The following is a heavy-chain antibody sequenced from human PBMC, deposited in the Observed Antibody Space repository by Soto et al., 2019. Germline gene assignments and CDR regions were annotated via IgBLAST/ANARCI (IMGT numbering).Heavy chain of an antibody. CDR2: IFYSGST. Sequence: QVQLQESGPGLVQPSETLSLTCSVSGGSINSYYWSWIRQPPGRGLEWIGYIFYSGSTNYNPSLKSRVTISVDASKNPFALTLSSVTAADTAVYYCARGGYSYGALYYFDFWGQGTLVTVSS. V-gene: IGHV4-59*01. CDR3: ARGGYSYGALYYFDF. D-gene: IGHD5-18*01. J-gene: IGHJ4*02. CDR1: GGSINSYY.